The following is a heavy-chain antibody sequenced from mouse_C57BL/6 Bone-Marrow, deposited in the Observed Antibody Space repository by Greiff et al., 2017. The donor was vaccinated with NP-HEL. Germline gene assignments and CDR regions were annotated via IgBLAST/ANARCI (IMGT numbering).Heavy chain of an antibody. V-gene: IGHV3-6*01. D-gene: IGHD2-3*01. Sequence: EVKVEESGPGLVKPSQSLSLTCSVTGYSITSGYYWNWIRQFPGNKLEWMGYISYDGSNNYNPSLKNRISITRDTSKNQFFLKLNSVTTEDTATYYCASPSYDGYDYWGQGTTLTVSS. J-gene: IGHJ2*01. CDR3: ASPSYDGYDY. CDR2: ISYDGSN. CDR1: GYSITSGYY.